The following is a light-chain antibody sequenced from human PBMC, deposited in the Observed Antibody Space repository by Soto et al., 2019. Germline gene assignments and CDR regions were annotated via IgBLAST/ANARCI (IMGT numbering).Light chain of an antibody. Sequence: DIQMTQSPSTLPASVGDRVTITCRASRTINNWLAWYQQKPGKVPKLLIYKASSLESGVPSRFSGSGSGTEFPLTISSLQPDDFATYYCQQYHFYWTFGQGTKVEIK. CDR2: KAS. V-gene: IGKV1-5*03. J-gene: IGKJ1*01. CDR3: QQYHFYWT. CDR1: RTINNW.